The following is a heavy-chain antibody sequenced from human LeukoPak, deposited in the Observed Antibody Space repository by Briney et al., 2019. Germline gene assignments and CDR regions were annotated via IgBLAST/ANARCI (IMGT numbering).Heavy chain of an antibody. V-gene: IGHV1-18*01. J-gene: IGHJ5*02. CDR2: ISAYNGNT. D-gene: IGHD3-9*01. CDR1: GYTFTSYG. Sequence: ASVKVSCKASGYTFTSYGISWVRQAPGQGLEWMGWISAYNGNTNYAQKLQGRVTMTTDTSTSTAYMELRSLRSDDTAVYYCARDDDILTAGGWFDPWGQGTLVTVSS. CDR3: ARDDDILTAGGWFDP.